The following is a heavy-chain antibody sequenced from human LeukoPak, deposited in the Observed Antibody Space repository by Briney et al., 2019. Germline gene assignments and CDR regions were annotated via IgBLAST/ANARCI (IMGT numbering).Heavy chain of an antibody. CDR1: GGSISSSSYY. D-gene: IGHD2-2*01. CDR3: AYCSSTSCYYRPSFDY. Sequence: SETLSLTCTVSGGSISSSSYYWGWIRQPPGQGLEWIGSIYYSGSTYYNPSLKSRVTISVDTSKNQFPLKLSSVTAADTAVYYCAYCSSTSCYYRPSFDYWGQGTLVTVSS. V-gene: IGHV4-39*01. J-gene: IGHJ4*02. CDR2: IYYSGST.